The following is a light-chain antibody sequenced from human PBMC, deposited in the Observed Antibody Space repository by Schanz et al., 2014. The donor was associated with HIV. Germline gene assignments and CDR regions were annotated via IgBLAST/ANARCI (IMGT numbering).Light chain of an antibody. J-gene: IGLJ2*01. CDR2: DNN. V-gene: IGLV1-51*01. Sequence: QSVLTQPPSVSAAPGQKVTISCSGSSSNIGNNYVSWYQQLPGTAPKLLIYDNNKRPSGIPDRFSGSKSGTSASLAITGLQAEDEADYYCQSYDSSRVLFGGGTKLTVL. CDR1: SSNIGNNY. CDR3: QSYDSSRVL.